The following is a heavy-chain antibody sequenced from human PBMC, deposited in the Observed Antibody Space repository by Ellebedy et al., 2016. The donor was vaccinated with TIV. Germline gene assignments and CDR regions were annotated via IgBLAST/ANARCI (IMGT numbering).Heavy chain of an antibody. D-gene: IGHD3-10*01. J-gene: IGHJ6*02. Sequence: GESLKISCVASGVTFSSYGMHWVRQAPGKGMEWVALIWYDGSNKYYADSVKGRFTISRDNSKNTLYLQMNSLRAEDTAVYYCAKRVTMVREVITYYHYAMDVWGQGTTVTVSS. CDR2: IWYDGSNK. CDR3: AKRVTMVREVITYYHYAMDV. CDR1: GVTFSSYG. V-gene: IGHV3-33*06.